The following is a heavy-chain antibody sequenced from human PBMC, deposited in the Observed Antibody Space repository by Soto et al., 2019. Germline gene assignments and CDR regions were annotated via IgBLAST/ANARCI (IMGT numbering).Heavy chain of an antibody. V-gene: IGHV3-30-3*01. J-gene: IGHJ5*02. CDR3: ARGSQYYYDGSGPLDL. D-gene: IGHD3-22*01. Sequence: GAVRLSCAASGLTFSISTIHSVRRAAGTGLEWVALISYDGSNNYYADSVKGRFTISRDNSKNTLYLQMTSLRAGDTAVYFCARGSQYYYDGSGPLDLWGQGNMVTVSS. CDR2: ISYDGSNN. CDR1: GLTFSIST.